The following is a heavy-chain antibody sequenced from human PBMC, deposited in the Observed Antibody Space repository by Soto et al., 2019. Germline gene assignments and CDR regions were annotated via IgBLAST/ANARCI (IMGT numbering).Heavy chain of an antibody. Sequence: VQLVESGGGLVKPGGSLRLSCAASGFTFSNYSLNWVRQAPGKGLEWVSVISSRSNHIYYADSVRGRFTISRDNAKNSLYLQMNSLRAEDTAVYYCAKDRGRGSPVSGGMDVWGQGTTVTVSS. CDR3: AKDRGRGSPVSGGMDV. V-gene: IGHV3-21*02. CDR2: ISSRSNHI. D-gene: IGHD3-10*01. J-gene: IGHJ6*02. CDR1: GFTFSNYS.